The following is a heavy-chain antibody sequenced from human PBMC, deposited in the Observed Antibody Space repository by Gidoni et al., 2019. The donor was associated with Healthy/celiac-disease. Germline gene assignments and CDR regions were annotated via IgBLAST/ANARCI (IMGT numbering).Heavy chain of an antibody. CDR2: MSGSGDRR. CDR3: AKALRFLEGFGTKPDYYYYGMDV. J-gene: IGHJ6*02. V-gene: IGHV3-23*01. D-gene: IGHD3-3*01. Sequence: VQLFESGGGLVQPGGSLRLSCAASGFTFRRYAMTLLRQAPGEGLGGVSGMSGSGDRRYYADSVKGRFTISRDNSKNTMYLKMNSLRAEDTAVYYCAKALRFLEGFGTKPDYYYYGMDVWGQGTTVTVSS. CDR1: GFTFRRYA.